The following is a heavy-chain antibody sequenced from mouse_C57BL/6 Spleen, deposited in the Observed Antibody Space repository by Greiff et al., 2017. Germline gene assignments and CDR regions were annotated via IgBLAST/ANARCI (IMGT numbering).Heavy chain of an antibody. Sequence: EVHLVESGGGLVKPGGSLKLSCAASGFTFSSYTMSWVRQTPEKRLEWVATISGGGGNTYYPDSVKGRFTISRDNAKNTLYLQMSSLRSEDTALYYCARGGSGYVAYWGQGTLVTVSA. CDR1: GFTFSSYT. V-gene: IGHV5-9*01. CDR3: ARGGSGYVAY. CDR2: ISGGGGNT. D-gene: IGHD3-2*02. J-gene: IGHJ3*01.